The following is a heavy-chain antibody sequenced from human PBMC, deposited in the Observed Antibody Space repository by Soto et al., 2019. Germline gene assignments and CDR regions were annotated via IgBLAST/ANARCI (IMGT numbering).Heavy chain of an antibody. Sequence: PGVSLRLSCVASGFTFDTYGIHWVRQAPGKGLQWVALISYEGSNTYYADSVRGRFTISRDNSKNTLYLQINALRPEDTGVYYCARVTPGNNLYYFSGLDVWGQGTSVTVSS. CDR1: GFTFDTYG. D-gene: IGHD1-1*01. J-gene: IGHJ6*02. CDR3: ARVTPGNNLYYFSGLDV. CDR2: ISYEGSNT. V-gene: IGHV3-30-3*01.